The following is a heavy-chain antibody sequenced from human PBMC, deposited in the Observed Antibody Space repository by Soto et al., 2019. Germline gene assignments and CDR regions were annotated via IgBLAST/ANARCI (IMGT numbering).Heavy chain of an antibody. CDR3: ASLIEQLVHCGTWYYYYGMDV. CDR1: GFTFSSYW. J-gene: IGHJ6*02. Sequence: PGGSLRLSCAASGFTFSSYWMHWVRQAPGKGLVWVSRINSDGSSTSYADSVKGRFTISRDNAKNTLYLQMNSLRAEDTAVYYCASLIEQLVHCGTWYYYYGMDVWGQGTTVTVTS. CDR2: INSDGSST. D-gene: IGHD6-13*01. V-gene: IGHV3-74*01.